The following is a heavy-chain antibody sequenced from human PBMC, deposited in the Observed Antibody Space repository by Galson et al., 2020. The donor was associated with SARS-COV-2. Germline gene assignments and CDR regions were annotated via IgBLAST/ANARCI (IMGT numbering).Heavy chain of an antibody. CDR3: ARGHLYCGGDCYDY. CDR1: GFTFSNYR. J-gene: IGHJ4*02. D-gene: IGHD2-21*01. V-gene: IGHV3-21*01. Sequence: GGSLRLSCVASGFTFSNYRMDWVRLAPGKGRQWVSSITDGSRFRDYADSVKGRFTVSRDNTKNSVYLQMNSLRVDDTAIYYCARGHLYCGGDCYDYWGQGTLVTVSP. CDR2: ITDGSRFR.